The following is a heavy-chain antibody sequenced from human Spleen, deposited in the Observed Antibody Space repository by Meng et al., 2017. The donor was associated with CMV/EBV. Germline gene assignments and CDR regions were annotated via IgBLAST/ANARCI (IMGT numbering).Heavy chain of an antibody. J-gene: IGHJ5*02. D-gene: IGHD3-10*02. V-gene: IGHV4-59*01. CDR1: GGSISTCD. CDR3: ARGFLEGVYGRRCFDP. Sequence: SGGSISTCDWSWLRQSPGRGLEWIGYIDYSGSTKYNPALESRVAISVDASKNQFSLKLTSVTAADTAVYYCARGFLEGVYGRRCFDPWGQGHLVTVSS. CDR2: IDYSGST.